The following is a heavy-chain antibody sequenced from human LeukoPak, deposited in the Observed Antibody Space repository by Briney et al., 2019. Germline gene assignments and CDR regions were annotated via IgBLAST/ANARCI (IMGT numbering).Heavy chain of an antibody. D-gene: IGHD2-21*02. CDR3: ARDLGDHLYSLDY. CDR2: INAGNGNT. V-gene: IGHV1-3*01. Sequence: ASVKVSCKASGYTFTSYAMHWVRQAPGQRLEWMGWINAGNGNTKYSQKFQGRVIITGDTSASTAYMELSSLRSEDTAVYYCARDLGDHLYSLDYWGQGTLVTVSS. J-gene: IGHJ4*02. CDR1: GYTFTSYA.